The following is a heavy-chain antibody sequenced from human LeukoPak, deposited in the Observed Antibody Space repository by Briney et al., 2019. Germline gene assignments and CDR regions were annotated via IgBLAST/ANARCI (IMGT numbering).Heavy chain of an antibody. V-gene: IGHV3-21*01. CDR3: AREGSIAAAGKDY. Sequence: PGGSLRLSCAASGFTFSSYSMNWVRQAPGKGLEWVSSISSSSSYIYYADSVKGRFTISRDNAKNSLCLQMNSLRAEDTAVYYCAREGSIAAAGKDYWGQGTLVTVSS. CDR1: GFTFSSYS. D-gene: IGHD6-13*01. J-gene: IGHJ4*02. CDR2: ISSSSSYI.